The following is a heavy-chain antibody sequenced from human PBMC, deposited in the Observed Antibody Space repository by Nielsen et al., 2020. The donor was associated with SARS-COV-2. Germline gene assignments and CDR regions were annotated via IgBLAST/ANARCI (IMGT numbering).Heavy chain of an antibody. CDR3: ARGASGYPHGV. V-gene: IGHV4-39*07. CDR2: INRSGST. CDR1: GGSISSSSYY. J-gene: IGHJ6*02. Sequence: SETLSLTCTVSGGSISSSSYYWSWIRQPPGKGLEWIGEINRSGSTNYNPSLKSRVTISVDTSKNQFSLKLSSVTAADTAVYYCARGASGYPHGVWGQGTTVTVSS. D-gene: IGHD3-22*01.